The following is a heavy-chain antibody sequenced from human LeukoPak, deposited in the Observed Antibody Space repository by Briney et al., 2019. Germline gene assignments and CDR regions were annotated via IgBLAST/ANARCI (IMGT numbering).Heavy chain of an antibody. Sequence: GESLKISCKASGYRLNDEWIGWVRQKPGEGLEWMGRINPNSGGTNYAQKFQGRVAMTRDTSISTAYMELSRLTSDDTAVYYCARDELWNGYYSVNYNYYGMDVWGQGTTVTVSS. CDR2: INPNSGGT. D-gene: IGHD3-3*01. CDR3: ARDELWNGYYSVNYNYYGMDV. CDR1: GYRLNDEW. V-gene: IGHV1-2*06. J-gene: IGHJ6*02.